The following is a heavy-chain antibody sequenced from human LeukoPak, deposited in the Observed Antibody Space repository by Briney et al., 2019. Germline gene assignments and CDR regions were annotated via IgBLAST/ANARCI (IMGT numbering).Heavy chain of an antibody. CDR3: AGTKIDMPRGPTPYNCFDP. CDR2: IYTSGHT. V-gene: IGHV4-4*07. Sequence: PSETLSLTCSVSGGSIAIYYWHWVRQSADKRLEWLGRIYTSGHTTYSPSLKSRVAMSVDTSKNQLSLRLTSVTAADSAIYYCAGTKIDMPRGPTPYNCFDPWGQGTLVTVSS. CDR1: GGSIAIYY. D-gene: IGHD3-10*01. J-gene: IGHJ5*02.